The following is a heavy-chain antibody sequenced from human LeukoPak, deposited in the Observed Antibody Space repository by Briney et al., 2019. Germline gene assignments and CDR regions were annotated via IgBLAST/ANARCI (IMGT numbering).Heavy chain of an antibody. CDR3: AKDIGYLDSAAGSFDY. J-gene: IGHJ4*02. Sequence: PGGSLRLSCAASGFTFSSYAMSWVRQAPGKGLEWVSAISGSGGSTYYADSVKGRFTISRDNSKNTLYLQMNSPRAEDTAVYYCAKDIGYLDSAAGSFDYWGQGTLVTVSS. CDR1: GFTFSSYA. D-gene: IGHD6-13*01. CDR2: ISGSGGST. V-gene: IGHV3-23*01.